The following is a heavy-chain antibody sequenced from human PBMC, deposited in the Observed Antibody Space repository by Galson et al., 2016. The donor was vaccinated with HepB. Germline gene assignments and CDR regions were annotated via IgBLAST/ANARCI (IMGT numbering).Heavy chain of an antibody. CDR2: MNPGSGDT. V-gene: IGHV1-8*01. Sequence: SVKVSCKASGYTFTSYDINWVRQASGQGLEWMGWMNPGSGDTGLAEKFQGRVTMTGNTSISTAYMELNSLTSDDTAIYYCAREREDPDILTGYFTWFDPWSQGTLVAVSS. J-gene: IGHJ5*02. CDR1: GYTFTSYD. D-gene: IGHD3-9*01. CDR3: AREREDPDILTGYFTWFDP.